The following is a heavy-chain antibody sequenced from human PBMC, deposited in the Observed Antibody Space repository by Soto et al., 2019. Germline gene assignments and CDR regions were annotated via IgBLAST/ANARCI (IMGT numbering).Heavy chain of an antibody. CDR3: AHRRSYCSGGSCYSGFDY. CDR1: GFSLSTSGVG. CDR2: IYWDDDK. V-gene: IGHV2-5*02. Sequence: QITLKESGPTLVKPTQTLTLTCTFSGFSLSTSGVGVGWIRQPPGKALEWLALIYWDDDKRYSPSLKSRLTITKDTSKNHVVLTMTTIDPVDTATYYCAHRRSYCSGGSCYSGFDYWGQGTLVTVSS. D-gene: IGHD2-15*01. J-gene: IGHJ4*02.